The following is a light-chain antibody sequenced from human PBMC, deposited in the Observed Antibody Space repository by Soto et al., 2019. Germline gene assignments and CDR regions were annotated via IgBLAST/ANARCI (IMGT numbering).Light chain of an antibody. V-gene: IGLV4-69*01. CDR3: QTWGTGFWV. CDR2: LHSDGSH. Sequence: QSVLTQSPSASASLGASVKLTCTLSSGHSSYSIAWHQQQPEKGPRYLMKLHSDGSHSKGDGIPDRFSGSSSGAERYLTISSLQSEDEADYYCQTWGTGFWVFAGGTKLTVL. CDR1: SGHSSYS. J-gene: IGLJ3*02.